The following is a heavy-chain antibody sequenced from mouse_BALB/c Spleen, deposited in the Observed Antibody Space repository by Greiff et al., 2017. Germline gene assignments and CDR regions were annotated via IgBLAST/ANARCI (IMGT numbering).Heavy chain of an antibody. J-gene: IGHJ2*01. D-gene: IGHD2-4*01. CDR1: GYTFTSYT. V-gene: IGHV1-4*02. CDR3: ARSGRITGGYFDY. Sequence: VKVVESAAELARPGASVKMSCKASGYTFTSYTMHWVKQRPGQGLEWIGYINPSSGYTEYNQKFKDKTTLTADKSSSTAYMQLSSLTSEDSAVYYCARSGRITGGYFDYWGQGTTLTVSS. CDR2: INPSSGYT.